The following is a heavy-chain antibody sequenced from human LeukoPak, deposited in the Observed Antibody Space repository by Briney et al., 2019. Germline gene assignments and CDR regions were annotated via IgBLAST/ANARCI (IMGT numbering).Heavy chain of an antibody. CDR2: ISSGSVTI. Sequence: PGGSLRLSCAASGFTFSSYSMNWVRQAPGKGLEWVSYISSGSVTIYYADSVKGRFTISRDNAKNSLYLQMNSLRDEDTAVYYCARDPGAGSWYYFDYWGQGTLVTVSS. J-gene: IGHJ4*02. D-gene: IGHD6-13*01. V-gene: IGHV3-48*02. CDR1: GFTFSSYS. CDR3: ARDPGAGSWYYFDY.